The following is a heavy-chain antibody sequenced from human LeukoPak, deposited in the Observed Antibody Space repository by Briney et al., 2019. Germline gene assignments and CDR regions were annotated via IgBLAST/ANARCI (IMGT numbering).Heavy chain of an antibody. CDR3: VREGLEVRTNCDY. CDR1: GFTFTSHV. V-gene: IGHV3-64D*06. CDR2: ISMNVQTT. J-gene: IGHJ4*02. Sequence: GGSLRLSCSASGFTFTSHVMHWVRQAPGKGLQYVSGISMNVQTTYYAGSVKGRFTISRDSSKNTVYLQMNSLTAEDTAVYYCVREGLEVRTNCDYWGQGTLVSVSS. D-gene: IGHD1-7*01.